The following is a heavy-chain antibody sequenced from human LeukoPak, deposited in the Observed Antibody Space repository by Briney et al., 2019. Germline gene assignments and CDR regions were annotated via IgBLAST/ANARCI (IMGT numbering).Heavy chain of an antibody. V-gene: IGHV4-59*01. CDR2: XXXXGST. J-gene: IGHJ6*02. CDR1: GGSISTYY. Sequence: PSETLSLTCTVSGGSISTYYRTWIRQPPGKGLEXXXXXXXXGSTNYNPSLKSRVTISVDTSKNQFSLKLSSVTAADTALYYCARVEVDYGGNSAYYYGMDVWGQGTTVTVSS. D-gene: IGHD4-23*01. CDR3: ARVEVDYGGNSAYYYGMDV.